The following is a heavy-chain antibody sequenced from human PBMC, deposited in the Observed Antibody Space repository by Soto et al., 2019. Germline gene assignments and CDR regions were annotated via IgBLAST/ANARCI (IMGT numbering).Heavy chain of an antibody. Sequence: GGSLRLSCVVSGFTFSTYGMTWVRQAPGKGLEWVSYISSGASSIFYADSVKGRFTISRDDAKNSLYLQMNSLRDEDTAVYYCARVGAVEYWGQGTLVTVSS. CDR2: ISSGASSI. D-gene: IGHD3-16*01. CDR1: GFTFSTYG. CDR3: ARVGAVEY. V-gene: IGHV3-48*02. J-gene: IGHJ4*02.